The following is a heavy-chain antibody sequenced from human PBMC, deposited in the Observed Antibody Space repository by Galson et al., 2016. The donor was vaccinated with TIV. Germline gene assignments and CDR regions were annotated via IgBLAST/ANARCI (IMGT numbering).Heavy chain of an antibody. D-gene: IGHD4-23*01. CDR2: INPSTGGA. V-gene: IGHV1-2*02. CDR3: AREYGANTGFDY. Sequence: SVKVSCKASGYTFSDYHIHWARQAPGQGLEWMGWINPSTGGAIFAQKFQARVTMTRDTSISTAYMELSRVIPDDTAVYYCAREYGANTGFDYWGQGTLVTVSS. J-gene: IGHJ4*02. CDR1: GYTFSDYH.